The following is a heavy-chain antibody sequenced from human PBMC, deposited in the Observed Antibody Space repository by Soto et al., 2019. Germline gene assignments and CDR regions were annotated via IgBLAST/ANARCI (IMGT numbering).Heavy chain of an antibody. Sequence: SETLSLTCTVSGGSISSSSYYWGWIRQPPGKGLEWIGSIYYSGSTYYNPSLKSRVTISVDTSKNQFSLKLSSVTAADTAVYYCARQTTQYDYGDFPYYFDYWGQGTLVTVSS. CDR3: ARQTTQYDYGDFPYYFDY. CDR1: GGSISSSSYY. J-gene: IGHJ4*02. CDR2: IYYSGST. D-gene: IGHD4-17*01. V-gene: IGHV4-39*01.